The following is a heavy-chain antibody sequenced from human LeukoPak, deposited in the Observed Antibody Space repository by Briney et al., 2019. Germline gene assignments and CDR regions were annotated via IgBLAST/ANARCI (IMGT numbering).Heavy chain of an antibody. Sequence: ASVKVSCKASGYTFTSNGISWVRQAPGQGLEWMGWISVYNGNTKYVEKVQGRVTMTTDTSTSTAYMELRSLRSDDTAVYYCARDSPGGSDSSGRGTYFDYWGQGTLVTVSS. D-gene: IGHD3-22*01. J-gene: IGHJ4*02. CDR1: GYTFTSNG. CDR2: ISVYNGNT. CDR3: ARDSPGGSDSSGRGTYFDY. V-gene: IGHV1-18*01.